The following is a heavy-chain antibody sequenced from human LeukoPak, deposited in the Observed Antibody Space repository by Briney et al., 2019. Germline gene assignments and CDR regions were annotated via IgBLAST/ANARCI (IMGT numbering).Heavy chain of an antibody. D-gene: IGHD5-18*01. Sequence: PSETLSLTCAVSGGSISSGGYSWSWIRQPPGEGLEWIGYIYHNGNTYYSPSLESRVTISVDRSKNQLSLKLSSVTAADTAMYYCASGGYSYGFDYWGQGTLVTVSS. J-gene: IGHJ4*02. CDR2: IYHNGNT. CDR1: GGSISSGGYS. CDR3: ASGGYSYGFDY. V-gene: IGHV4-30-2*01.